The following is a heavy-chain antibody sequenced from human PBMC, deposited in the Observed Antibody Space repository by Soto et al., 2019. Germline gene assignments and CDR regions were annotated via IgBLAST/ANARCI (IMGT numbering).Heavy chain of an antibody. CDR3: ARSRGATTYYYYYGMDV. Sequence: GASVKVSCKASGYTFTSYGISWVRQAPGQGLEWMGWISAYNGNTNYAQKLQGRVTMTTDTSTSTAYMELRSLRSDDTAVYYCARSRGATTYYYYYGMDVWGQGTTVTSP. V-gene: IGHV1-18*01. D-gene: IGHD1-26*01. CDR1: GYTFTSYG. J-gene: IGHJ6*02. CDR2: ISAYNGNT.